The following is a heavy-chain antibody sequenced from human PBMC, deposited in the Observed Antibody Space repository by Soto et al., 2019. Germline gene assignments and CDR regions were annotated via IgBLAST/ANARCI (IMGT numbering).Heavy chain of an antibody. CDR1: GFTLGNFA. J-gene: IGHJ4*02. CDR3: AREGYDSSGYYALEDY. D-gene: IGHD3-22*01. CDR2: VSGSGGTT. Sequence: EVQLWESGGGLVQPGGSLRLSCAASGFTLGNFAMTWVRQSPGKGLEWVSAVSGSGGTTYYAYSVKGRFTISRDNSKNTLYLQMNSLRAEDTAVYYCAREGYDSSGYYALEDYWGQGTLVTVSS. V-gene: IGHV3-23*01.